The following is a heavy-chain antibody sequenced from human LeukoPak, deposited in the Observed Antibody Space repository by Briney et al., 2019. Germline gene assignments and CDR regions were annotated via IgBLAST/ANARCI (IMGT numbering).Heavy chain of an antibody. CDR2: INHSGRH. V-gene: IGHV4-34*01. D-gene: IGHD6-13*01. J-gene: IGHJ6*03. CDR1: GGTFSGYY. Sequence: SETLSLTCAVYGGTFSGYYWSWIRQPSGKGLECIGDINHSGRHNYSPSLKSRVTISVDKSKNQFSLKLSSVTAADTAVYYCARGLSSSWTRYYYMDVWGKGTTVTVSS. CDR3: ARGLSSSWTRYYYMDV.